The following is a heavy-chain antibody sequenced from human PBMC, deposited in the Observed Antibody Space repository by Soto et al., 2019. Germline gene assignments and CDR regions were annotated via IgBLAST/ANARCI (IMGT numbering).Heavy chain of an antibody. Sequence: ESGGGVVQPGRSLRLSCAASGFTFRTYAMHWVRQAPGKGLEWVAVISHDGSNTDYGDSVKGRFTISRDNSKSTLSLQMNSLRPVDTGVYYCAKDAGSTEYFFASWGQGTLVSVSS. CDR1: GFTFRTYA. CDR2: ISHDGSNT. V-gene: IGHV3-30*18. J-gene: IGHJ4*02. CDR3: AKDAGSTEYFFAS.